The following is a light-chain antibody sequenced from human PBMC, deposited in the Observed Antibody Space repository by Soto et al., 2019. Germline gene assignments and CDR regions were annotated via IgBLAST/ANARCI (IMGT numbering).Light chain of an antibody. V-gene: IGKV1-9*01. J-gene: IGKJ1*01. CDR3: QQLNSYPVT. CDR2: AAS. Sequence: IQLTQSPSSLSASVGDRDTITCRASQGISSYLAWYQQKPGKAPKLLIYAASTLQSGVPSRFSGSGSGTDFTLTISSLQPEDFATYYCQQLNSYPVTFGQGTKVEIK. CDR1: QGISSY.